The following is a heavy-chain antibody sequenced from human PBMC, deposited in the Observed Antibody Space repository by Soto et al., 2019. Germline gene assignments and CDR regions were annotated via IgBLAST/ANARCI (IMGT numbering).Heavy chain of an antibody. CDR2: SNAGNGYT. J-gene: IGHJ6*02. D-gene: IGHD3-16*01. CDR3: ARDGGSGMDV. CDR1: GYTFTTYS. Sequence: GASVKVSCKASGYTFTTYSMHWVRQAPGHRLEWMGWSNAGNGYTRYSQDFQGRVTITRDTSASTAYMELSSLRSEDMAVYYCARDGGSGMDVWGQGTTVTVSS. V-gene: IGHV1-3*02.